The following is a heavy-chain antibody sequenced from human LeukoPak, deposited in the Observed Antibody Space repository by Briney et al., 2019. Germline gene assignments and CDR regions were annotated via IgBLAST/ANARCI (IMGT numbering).Heavy chain of an antibody. CDR1: GVSISTDNW. V-gene: IGHV4-4*02. J-gene: IGHJ2*01. D-gene: IGHD3-10*01. CDR2: VYHGGST. Sequence: SGTLSLTCAVSGVSISTDNWWSWVRQPPGQGLEWIAEVYHGGSTNHNPSLKSRVTISLDKSKNQFSLKLSSVTAADTAVYYCARTNYGRMYWYFDLWGRGTLVTVSS. CDR3: ARTNYGRMYWYFDL.